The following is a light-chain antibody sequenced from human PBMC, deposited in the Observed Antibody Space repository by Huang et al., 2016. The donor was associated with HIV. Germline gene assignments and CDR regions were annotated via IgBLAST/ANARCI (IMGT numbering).Light chain of an antibody. J-gene: IGKJ2*01. V-gene: IGKV3-15*01. CDR3: QQYNNWPPYT. CDR2: GAY. CDR1: QSVTSN. Sequence: EIVMTQSPATLSVSPGERGTLSCRASQSVTSNLAWYQQKSGQAPRILSYGAYTRATGIPARFSGSGSGTEFTLTISSLQSEDFALYYCQQYNNWPPYTFGQGTKLEI.